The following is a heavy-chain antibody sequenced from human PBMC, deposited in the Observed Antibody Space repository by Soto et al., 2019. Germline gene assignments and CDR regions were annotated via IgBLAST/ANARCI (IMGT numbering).Heavy chain of an antibody. D-gene: IGHD5-12*01. J-gene: IGHJ4*02. CDR3: ARARNSGSRLFDS. V-gene: IGHV4-34*01. CDR1: GGSFSGYY. CDR2: INHSGST. Sequence: QVQLRQWGAGLLKPSETLSLTCAVSGGSFSGYYWTWIRQPPGKGLEWIGEINHSGSTTYNQSLRSRVTISGDMSNNQFSLQFSSVTAADTAVYYGARARNSGSRLFDSWGQGSLVTVSS.